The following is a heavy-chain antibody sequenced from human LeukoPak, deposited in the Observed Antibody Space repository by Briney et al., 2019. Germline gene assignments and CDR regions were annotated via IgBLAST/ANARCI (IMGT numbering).Heavy chain of an antibody. D-gene: IGHD5-12*01. CDR1: GFTFDDYA. CDR2: ITGDGGTT. V-gene: IGHV3-43*02. CDR3: AKARASGYDYFFDY. Sequence: GGSLRLSCAASGFTFDDYAIHWVRQAPGKGLEWVSLITGDGGTTFYADSVKGRFTISRDNSKNSLYLQMSSLRTEDTALYYCAKARASGYDYFFDYWGQGTLVTVSS. J-gene: IGHJ4*02.